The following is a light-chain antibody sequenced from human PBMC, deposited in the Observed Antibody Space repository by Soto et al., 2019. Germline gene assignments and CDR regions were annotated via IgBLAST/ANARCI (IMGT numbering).Light chain of an antibody. CDR3: QVWDSITYHVV. J-gene: IGLJ2*01. CDR2: YDV. V-gene: IGLV3-21*04. Sequence: ELTQPPSVSVAPGKTARMTCGGDNIGSKSVHWYQQKPGQAPVLVIYYDVDRPSGIPERFSGSKSGNTATLTISRAEAADEADYYCQVWDSITYHVVFGGGTKLTVL. CDR1: NIGSKS.